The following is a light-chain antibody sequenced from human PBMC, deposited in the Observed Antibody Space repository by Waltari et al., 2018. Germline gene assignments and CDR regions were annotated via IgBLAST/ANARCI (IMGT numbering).Light chain of an antibody. CDR2: AAS. CDR3: QQAKSVPVS. J-gene: IGKJ3*01. V-gene: IGKV1-12*01. CDR1: QDISNG. Sequence: TGRVSQDISNGLAGYQQKPGKAPNLLIYAASSLQSGVPSRFSGSGSGTDFTLTISSLQPEDFATYYWQQAKSVPVSFGPGTKVESK.